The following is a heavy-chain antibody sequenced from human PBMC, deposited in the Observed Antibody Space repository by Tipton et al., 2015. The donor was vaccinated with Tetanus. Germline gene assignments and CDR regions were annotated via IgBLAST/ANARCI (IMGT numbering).Heavy chain of an antibody. Sequence: GLVKPSQTLSLTCAISGDSVSSNSAAWNWIRQSPSRGLEWLGRTYYRSKWYNDYAVSVKSRITINPDTSKNQFSLQLNPVTPEDTAVYYCARGRSSDWNRPNCFDYWGQGTLVTVSS. CDR1: GDSVSSNSAA. V-gene: IGHV6-1*01. CDR2: TYYRSKWYN. CDR3: ARGRSSDWNRPNCFDY. J-gene: IGHJ4*02. D-gene: IGHD1-1*01.